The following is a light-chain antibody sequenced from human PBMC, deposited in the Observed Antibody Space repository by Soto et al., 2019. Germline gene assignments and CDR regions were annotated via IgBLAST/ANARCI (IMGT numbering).Light chain of an antibody. CDR1: SSDVGGYNY. V-gene: IGLV2-14*01. CDR2: EVS. CDR3: SSYTSSSTVV. J-gene: IGLJ2*01. Sequence: QSVLTQPASVSGCPGQSITISCTGTSSDVGGYNYVSWYQQHPGKAPKLMIYEVSNRPSGVSNRFSGSKSGNTASLTISGLQAEDEADYYCSSYTSSSTVVFGGGTKVTVL.